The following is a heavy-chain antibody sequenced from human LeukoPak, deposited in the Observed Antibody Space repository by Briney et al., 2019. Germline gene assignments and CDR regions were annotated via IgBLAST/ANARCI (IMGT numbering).Heavy chain of an antibody. CDR2: IYLDGSRA. J-gene: IGHJ6*04. V-gene: IGHV3-7*01. Sequence: GGSLRLSCAASGFTFRSYAMSWVRQAPGKGLEWVANIYLDGSRAYYVDSVKGRFTISRDNAKNSLYLQMNSLRAENTAVYYCAELGITMIGGVWGKGTTVTISS. CDR3: AELGITMIGGV. D-gene: IGHD3-10*02. CDR1: GFTFRSYA.